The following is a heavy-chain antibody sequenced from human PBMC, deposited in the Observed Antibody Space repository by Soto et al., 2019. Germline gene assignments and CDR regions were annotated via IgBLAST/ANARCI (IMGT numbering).Heavy chain of an antibody. Sequence: QVQLQESGPGLVKPSQTLSLTCTVSGGSISSGGYYWSWIRQHPGKGLEWIGYIYYSGSTHYHPSLTSRVTISVDTSKNQFSLKLSSVTAADTAVYYCARSPEATVTAFDYWGQGTLVTVSS. CDR3: ARSPEATVTAFDY. J-gene: IGHJ4*02. CDR2: IYYSGST. D-gene: IGHD4-17*01. CDR1: GGSISSGGYY. V-gene: IGHV4-31*03.